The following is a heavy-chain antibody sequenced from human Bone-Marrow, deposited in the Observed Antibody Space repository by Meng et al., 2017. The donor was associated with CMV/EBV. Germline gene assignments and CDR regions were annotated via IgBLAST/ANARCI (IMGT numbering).Heavy chain of an antibody. CDR3: AKYGDGYNCDY. J-gene: IGHJ4*02. Sequence: GESLKISCAASGFTCSSYAMSWVRQAPGKGLDWVSSISGSGGSTYYADSVNGRFTISIDNSKNTLYLQMDSLRAEDTAVYYCAKYGDGYNCDYWGQGTLVTVSS. CDR1: GFTCSSYA. CDR2: ISGSGGST. D-gene: IGHD5-24*01. V-gene: IGHV3-23*01.